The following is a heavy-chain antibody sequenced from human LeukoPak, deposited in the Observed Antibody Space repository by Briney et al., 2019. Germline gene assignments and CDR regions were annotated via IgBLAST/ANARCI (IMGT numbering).Heavy chain of an antibody. D-gene: IGHD3-10*01. J-gene: IGHJ4*02. Sequence: SGTLSLTCTVSGGSISSYYWSWIRQPPGKGLEGVGDIYYSGITNYNPSLRSRGGISVETSKNQFSLKLSSVTAADTAVYYCAGHRWFGELLAHYWGQGPLVTVYS. CDR2: IYYSGIT. V-gene: IGHV4-59*08. CDR3: AGHRWFGELLAHY. CDR1: GGSISSYY.